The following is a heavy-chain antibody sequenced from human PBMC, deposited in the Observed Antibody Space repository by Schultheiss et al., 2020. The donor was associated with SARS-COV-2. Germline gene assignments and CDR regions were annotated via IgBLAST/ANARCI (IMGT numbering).Heavy chain of an antibody. CDR3: ARLTVTASSPDY. J-gene: IGHJ4*02. CDR1: GFTFSSYG. D-gene: IGHD2-21*02. CDR2: IWYDGSNK. V-gene: IGHV3-33*08. Sequence: GSLRLSCAASGFTFSSYGMHWVRQAPGKGLEWVAVIWYDGSNKYYADSVKGRFTISRDNFKNTLYLQMDSLRAEDTALYYCARLTVTASSPDYWGQGTLVTVSS.